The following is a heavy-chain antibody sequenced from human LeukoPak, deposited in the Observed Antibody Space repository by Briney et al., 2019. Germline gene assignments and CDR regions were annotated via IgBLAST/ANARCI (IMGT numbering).Heavy chain of an antibody. Sequence: ASVKVSCKASGYTFTNYYIHWVRQAPGQGLEWMGIINPTGDSTTYAQKFQGRVTITADESTSTAYMELSSLRSEDTAVYYCARARSSGRRDFDYWGQGTLVTVSS. CDR3: ARARSSGRRDFDY. V-gene: IGHV1-46*01. CDR2: INPTGDST. CDR1: GYTFTNYY. J-gene: IGHJ4*02. D-gene: IGHD6-19*01.